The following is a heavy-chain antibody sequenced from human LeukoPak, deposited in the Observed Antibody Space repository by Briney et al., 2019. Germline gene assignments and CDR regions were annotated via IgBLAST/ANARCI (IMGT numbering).Heavy chain of an antibody. Sequence: GASVKVSCKASGYTFTGYYIYWVRQAPGQGLEWMGWINPNSGGTKSGQKFQGRVTMTSDTSTSTAYMELSSLSSDDTAVFYCATVSVSSSSGFDYWGQGTLVTVSS. CDR3: ATVSVSSSSGFDY. J-gene: IGHJ4*02. CDR1: GYTFTGYY. V-gene: IGHV1-2*02. CDR2: INPNSGGT. D-gene: IGHD6-6*01.